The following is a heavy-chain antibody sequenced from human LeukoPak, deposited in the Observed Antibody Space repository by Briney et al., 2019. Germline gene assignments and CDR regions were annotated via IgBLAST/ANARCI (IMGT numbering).Heavy chain of an antibody. CDR2: INPSGGST. J-gene: IGHJ3*02. CDR1: GYTFTSYY. CDR3: ARGRAGYYYDSSDAFDI. Sequence: ASVKVSCKASGYTFTSYYMHWVRQAPGQGLEWMGIINPSGGSTSYAQKFQGRVTMTRDTSTSTVYMELSSLRSEDLAVYYCARGRAGYYYDSSDAFDIWGQGTMVTVSS. D-gene: IGHD3-22*01. V-gene: IGHV1-46*01.